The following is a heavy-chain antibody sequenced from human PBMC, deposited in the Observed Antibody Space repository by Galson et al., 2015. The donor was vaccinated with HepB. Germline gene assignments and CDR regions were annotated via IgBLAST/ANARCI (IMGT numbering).Heavy chain of an antibody. V-gene: IGHV3-21*01. J-gene: IGHJ6*02. D-gene: IGHD6-19*01. CDR1: GFLFSSYS. Sequence: LRLSCAASGFLFSSYSMNWVRQAPGKGLEWVSSISSDSDYIYYAGSTRGRFIISRDNAKNSLFLQMNNLKADDTAVYYCARIGWYSRRMDVWGQGTTVTVSS. CDR3: ARIGWYSRRMDV. CDR2: ISSDSDYI.